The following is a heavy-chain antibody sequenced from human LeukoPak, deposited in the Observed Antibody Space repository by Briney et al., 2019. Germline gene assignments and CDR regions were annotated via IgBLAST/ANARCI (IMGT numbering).Heavy chain of an antibody. D-gene: IGHD3-22*01. J-gene: IGHJ4*02. CDR2: INHSGST. CDR3: ARGRGLGDSSGRRPFDY. Sequence: SETLSLTCAVYGGSFSGYYWSWIRQPPGKGLEWIGEINHSGSTNYNPSLKSRVTISVDTSKNQFSLKLSSVTAADTAVYYCARGRGLGDSSGRRPFDYWGQGTLVTVSS. CDR1: GGSFSGYY. V-gene: IGHV4-34*01.